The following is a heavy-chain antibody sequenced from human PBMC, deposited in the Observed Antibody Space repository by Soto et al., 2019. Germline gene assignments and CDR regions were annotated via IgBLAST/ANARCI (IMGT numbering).Heavy chain of an antibody. D-gene: IGHD2-15*01. J-gene: IGHJ6*02. CDR2: ISYDGSNK. Sequence: QVQLVESGGGVVQPGRSLRLSCAASGFTFCSYAMHWVRQAPGKGLEWVAVISYDGSNKYYADSVKGRFTISRDNSKNTLYLQMNSLRAEDTAVYYCARMGVVVAPMDVWGQGTTVTVSS. V-gene: IGHV3-30-3*01. CDR3: ARMGVVVAPMDV. CDR1: GFTFCSYA.